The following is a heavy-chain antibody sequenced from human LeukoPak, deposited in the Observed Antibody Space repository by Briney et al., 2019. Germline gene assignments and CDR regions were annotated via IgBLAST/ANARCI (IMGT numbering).Heavy chain of an antibody. CDR2: INPNSGGT. J-gene: IGHJ6*02. D-gene: IGHD6-13*01. CDR1: GYTFTGYY. CDR3: ARVWPGSSSWLYYYYGMDV. Sequence: GASVKVSCKASGYTFTGYYMHWVRQAPGQGLEWMGWINPNSGGTNYAQKFQGRVTMTRDTSISTAYMELSRLRSDDTAVYYCARVWPGSSSWLYYYYGMDVWGQGTTVIVSS. V-gene: IGHV1-2*02.